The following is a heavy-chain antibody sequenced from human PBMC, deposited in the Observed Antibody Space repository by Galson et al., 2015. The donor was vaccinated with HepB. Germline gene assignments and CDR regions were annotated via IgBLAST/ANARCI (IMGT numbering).Heavy chain of an antibody. V-gene: IGHV3-7*01. CDR3: AVKGLYYFDY. CDR2: IKQDGSEK. CDR1: GFTFSGYW. J-gene: IGHJ4*02. Sequence: SLRLSCAASGFTFSGYWMSWVRQAPGKGLEWVANIKQDGSEKYYIDSVKGRFTISRDNAKNSLYLQMNSLRAEDTAVYYWAVKGLYYFDYWGQGTLVTVSS.